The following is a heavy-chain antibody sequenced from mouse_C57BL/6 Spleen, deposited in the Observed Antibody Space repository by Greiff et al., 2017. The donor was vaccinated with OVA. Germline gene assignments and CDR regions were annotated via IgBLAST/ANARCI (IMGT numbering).Heavy chain of an antibody. D-gene: IGHD1-1*01. Sequence: VQLQQSGAELMKPGASVKLSCKATGYTFTGYWIEWVKQRPGHGLEWIGEILPGSGSTNYNEKVKGKATFTADTSSNTAYMQLSSLTTEDSAIYYCARMGYYYGSSYYAMDYWGQGTSVTVSS. CDR1: GYTFTGYW. J-gene: IGHJ4*01. CDR2: ILPGSGST. V-gene: IGHV1-9*01. CDR3: ARMGYYYGSSYYAMDY.